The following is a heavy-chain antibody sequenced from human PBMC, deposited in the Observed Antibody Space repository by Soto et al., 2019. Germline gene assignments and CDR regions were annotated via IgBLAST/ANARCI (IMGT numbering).Heavy chain of an antibody. CDR3: ARSRAPGCGGGTFCGGLMFES. D-gene: IGHD2-15*01. V-gene: IGHV3-9*01. CDR2: ITWNSGNK. J-gene: IGHJ4*02. Sequence: EVQLVESGGGLVLPGRSLRLSCAASGFTFDDFALHWVRQAPGKGLECVAGITWNSGNKDYAASVKGRFTISRDNAKNSLFLEVDSLKFEDTALYFCARSRAPGCGGGTFCGGLMFESWGQGTLATVSS. CDR1: GFTFDDFA.